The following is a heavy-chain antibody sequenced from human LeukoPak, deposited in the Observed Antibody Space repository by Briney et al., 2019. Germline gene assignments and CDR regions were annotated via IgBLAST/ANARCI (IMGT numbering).Heavy chain of an antibody. D-gene: IGHD2-15*01. CDR1: GFTFSSYS. CDR3: ARDRCSGGSCYSGSRFDP. CDR2: ISSSSSTI. J-gene: IGHJ5*02. Sequence: PGGSLRLSCAASGFTFSSYSMNWVRQAPGKGLEWVSYISSSSSTIYYADSVKGRFTISRDNAKNSLYLQMNSLRAEDTAVYYCARDRCSGGSCYSGSRFDPWGQGTLVTVSS. V-gene: IGHV3-48*01.